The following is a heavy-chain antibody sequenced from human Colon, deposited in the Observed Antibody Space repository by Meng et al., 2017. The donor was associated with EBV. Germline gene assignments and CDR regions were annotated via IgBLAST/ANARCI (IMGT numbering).Heavy chain of an antibody. CDR3: AREKSPGHFDY. J-gene: IGHJ4*02. CDR1: GYTFTDYF. Sequence: QVQLVQSGPQVKRPRASLRVSCRASGYTFTDYFLHWVRQAPGQGLEWLGTINPNNGGTNYAQRFQDRVTLTRDTSTSTVYMELSSLGSEDTALYYCAREKSPGHFDYLGQGILVTVSS. CDR2: INPNNGGT. V-gene: IGHV1-46*01.